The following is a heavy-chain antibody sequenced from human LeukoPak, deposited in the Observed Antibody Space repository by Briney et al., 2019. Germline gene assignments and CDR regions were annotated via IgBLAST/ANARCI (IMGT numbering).Heavy chain of an antibody. D-gene: IGHD3-3*01. CDR3: ARGLRYYDFWSGYFDY. J-gene: IGHJ4*02. CDR1: GYTFTSYG. Sequence: GASVKVPCKASGYTFTSYGISWVRQAPGQGLEWMGWISAYNGNTNYAQKLQGRVTMTTDTSTSTAYMELRSLRSDDTAVYYCARGLRYYDFWSGYFDYWGQGTLVTVSS. CDR2: ISAYNGNT. V-gene: IGHV1-18*01.